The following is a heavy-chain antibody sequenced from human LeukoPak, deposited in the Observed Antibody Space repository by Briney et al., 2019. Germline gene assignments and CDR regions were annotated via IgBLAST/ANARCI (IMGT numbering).Heavy chain of an antibody. Sequence: SETLSLTCVVYGGSFSGSYWSWIRQPPGKGLEWIGRIYTSGSTNYNPSLKSRVTMSVDTSKNQFSLKLSSVTAADTAVYYCARDAASSVVPAAMSDYYYYGMDVWGQGTTVTVSS. D-gene: IGHD2-2*01. V-gene: IGHV4-59*10. CDR3: ARDAASSVVPAAMSDYYYYGMDV. J-gene: IGHJ6*02. CDR1: GGSFSGSY. CDR2: IYTSGST.